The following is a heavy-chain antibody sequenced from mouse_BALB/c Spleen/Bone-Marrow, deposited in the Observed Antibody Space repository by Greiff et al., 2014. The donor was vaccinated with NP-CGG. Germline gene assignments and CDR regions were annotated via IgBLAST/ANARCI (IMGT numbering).Heavy chain of an antibody. CDR1: GYMFTSFW. CDR3: IRASTVITSCVDY. V-gene: IGHV1-69*02. D-gene: IGHD2-4*01. Sequence: VQLQQSGAELVRPGASVKLSCKASGYMFTSFWMNWVKQRHGQGLEWIGNISPSDGYTNYNQKFKDKATLTVDKSSSTAYMQLKSAASEDSAVYYCIRASTVITSCVDYWGQGTTLTVSS. CDR2: ISPSDGYT. J-gene: IGHJ2*01.